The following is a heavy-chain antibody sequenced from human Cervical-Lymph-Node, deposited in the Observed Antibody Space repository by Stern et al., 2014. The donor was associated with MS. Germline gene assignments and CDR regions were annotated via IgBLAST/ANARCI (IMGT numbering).Heavy chain of an antibody. J-gene: IGHJ4*02. D-gene: IGHD1-26*01. Sequence: EMQLVESGGGLVQPGGSLRLSCTASGFTFSNYWTSWVRQAPGKGLEWVANIKQDGSETYYVDSVTGRFTISRDNTKNSLFLQMNTLRAEDTAVYYCVRQRGSSSFDYWGQGTLVTVSS. CDR1: GFTFSNYW. V-gene: IGHV3-7*01. CDR2: IKQDGSET. CDR3: VRQRGSSSFDY.